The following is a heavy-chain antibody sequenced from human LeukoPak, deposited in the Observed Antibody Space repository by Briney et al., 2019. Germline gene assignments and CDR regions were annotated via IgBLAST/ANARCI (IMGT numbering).Heavy chain of an antibody. CDR2: ISFDGSDK. CDR1: GFTFSTCG. CDR3: AKEAGEYYFDY. Sequence: GRSLRLSCAASGFTFSTCGMNWVRQAPGKGLEWVAVISFDGSDKYYVDSVKGRFTISRDNSKNTLYLQMNYLRAEDTAVYYCAKEAGEYYFDYWGQGALVTVSS. V-gene: IGHV3-30*18. J-gene: IGHJ4*02. D-gene: IGHD7-27*01.